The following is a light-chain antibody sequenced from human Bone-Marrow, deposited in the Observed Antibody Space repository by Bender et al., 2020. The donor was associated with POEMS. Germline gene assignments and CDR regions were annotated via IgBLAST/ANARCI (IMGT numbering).Light chain of an antibody. CDR3: QAWDSSTVV. CDR2: LNT. V-gene: IGLV3-1*01. J-gene: IGLJ2*01. Sequence: SSELTQPPSLSVSPGQSVDIHCSGENLESKYVCWYQQKPGQSPVLVLYLNTQPPAGSHQLSGATTAEKAAPLTTVGPPAMEAADYYCQAWDSSTVVFGGGTKLTVL. CDR1: NLESKY.